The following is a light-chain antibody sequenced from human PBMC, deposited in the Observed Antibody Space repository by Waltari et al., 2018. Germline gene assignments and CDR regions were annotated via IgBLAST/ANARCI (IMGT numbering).Light chain of an antibody. J-gene: IGLJ2*01. Sequence: QSALTQPASVSGSPGQSITITCTGTTNNFVSWYQLHPGNPPRLIISDVTSRPSGVPSRFSGSKSGDTASLTISGVQAEDEAHYYCSSFTSLRSVIFGGGTTLTVL. V-gene: IGLV2-14*01. CDR1: TNNF. CDR2: DVT. CDR3: SSFTSLRSVI.